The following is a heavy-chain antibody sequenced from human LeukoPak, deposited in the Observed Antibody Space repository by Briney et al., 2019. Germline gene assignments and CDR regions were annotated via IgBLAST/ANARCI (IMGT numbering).Heavy chain of an antibody. CDR2: ISWKSDSI. J-gene: IGHJ4*02. CDR1: GFTFDDYA. CDR3: AKDIGSSIWYVDY. D-gene: IGHD6-13*01. V-gene: IGHV3-9*01. Sequence: GGSLRVSCAASGFTFDDYAMHWVRQAPGKGLEWVSSISWKSDSIAYADSVRGRFTVSRDNAKNSLYLQMNSLRAEDTAVYYCAKDIGSSIWYVDYWGQGTLVTVSS.